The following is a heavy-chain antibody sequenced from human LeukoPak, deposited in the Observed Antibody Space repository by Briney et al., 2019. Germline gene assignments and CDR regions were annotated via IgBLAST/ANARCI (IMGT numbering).Heavy chain of an antibody. J-gene: IGHJ4*02. CDR2: IYYSGST. CDR1: GGSISSYY. CDR3: ARWGIAAAGPSFDH. D-gene: IGHD6-13*01. V-gene: IGHV4-59*08. Sequence: PSETLSLTCTVSGGSISSYYWSWIRQPPGKGLEWIGYIYYSGSTNYNPSLKSRVTISVDTSKNQFSLKLSSVTAADTAVYYCARWGIAAAGPSFDHWGQGTLVTVSS.